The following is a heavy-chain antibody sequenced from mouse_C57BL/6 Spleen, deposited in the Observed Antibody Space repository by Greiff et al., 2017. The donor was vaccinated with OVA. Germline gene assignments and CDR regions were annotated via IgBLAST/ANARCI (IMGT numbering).Heavy chain of an antibody. D-gene: IGHD2-1*01. CDR2: IDPSDSET. J-gene: IGHJ3*01. CDR3: AREGGNYGFAD. Sequence: QVQLQQPGAELVRPGSSVKLSCKASGYTFTSYWMHWVKQRPIQGLEWIGNIDPSDSETHYNQKFKDKATLTVAKSSSTAYMQLSSLTSEDSAVYYCAREGGNYGFADWGQGTLVTVSA. V-gene: IGHV1-52*01. CDR1: GYTFTSYW.